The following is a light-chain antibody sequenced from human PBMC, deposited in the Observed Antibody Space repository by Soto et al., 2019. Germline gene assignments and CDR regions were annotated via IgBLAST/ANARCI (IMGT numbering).Light chain of an antibody. J-gene: IGKJ5*01. CDR2: DAS. CDR3: QQRSNWPPIT. Sequence: ETVLTQSPSTLSLAPGERAPLSCRASQSVSNHLAWYQQKPGQAPRLLIYDASNRATGIPARFSGSGSGTDFTLTISSLEPEDFAVYYCQQRSNWPPITFGQGTRLEIK. CDR1: QSVSNH. V-gene: IGKV3-11*01.